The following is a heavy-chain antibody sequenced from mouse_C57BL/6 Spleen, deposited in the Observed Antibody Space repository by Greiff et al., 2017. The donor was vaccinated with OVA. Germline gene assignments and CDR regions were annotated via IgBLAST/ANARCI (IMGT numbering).Heavy chain of an antibody. CDR1: GFSLSTSGMG. Sequence: ESGPGILQSSQTLSLTCSFSGFSLSTSGMGVSWIRQPSGKGLEWLAHIYWDDDKRYNPSLKSRLTISKDTSRNQVFLKITSVDTADTATYYCARRGWGYGSSNYFDYWGQGTTLTVSS. CDR3: ARRGWGYGSSNYFDY. J-gene: IGHJ2*01. CDR2: IYWDDDK. D-gene: IGHD1-1*01. V-gene: IGHV8-12*01.